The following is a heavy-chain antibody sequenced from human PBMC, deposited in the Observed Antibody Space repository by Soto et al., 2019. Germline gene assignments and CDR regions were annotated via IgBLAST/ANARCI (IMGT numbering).Heavy chain of an antibody. CDR3: ARDKAIITGYSPFDS. J-gene: IGHJ4*02. D-gene: IGHD3-9*01. Sequence: QGDIVQSGAEVKKPGASVKVSCKTSGYPFTHFSIHWVRQAPGQRPEWMAWINSGTGSTRYSQNFQGRVTVTRDTSANTVNMELSSLRSEDTAVYYCARDKAIITGYSPFDSWGQGTLVTVSS. V-gene: IGHV1-3*04. CDR2: INSGTGST. CDR1: GYPFTHFS.